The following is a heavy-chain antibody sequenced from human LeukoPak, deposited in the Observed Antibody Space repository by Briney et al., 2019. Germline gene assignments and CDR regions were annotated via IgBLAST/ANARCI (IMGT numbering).Heavy chain of an antibody. CDR2: IYHSGST. J-gene: IGHJ4*02. Sequence: PETLSLTCAVSGYSISSGYYWGWIRQPPGKGLEWIGSIYHSGSTYYNPSLKSRVTISVDTSKNQFSLKLSSVTAADTAVYYCASDIVVVPGAIGGVFDYWGQGTLDTVSS. CDR3: ASDIVVVPGAIGGVFDY. D-gene: IGHD2-2*01. V-gene: IGHV4-38-2*01. CDR1: GYSISSGYY.